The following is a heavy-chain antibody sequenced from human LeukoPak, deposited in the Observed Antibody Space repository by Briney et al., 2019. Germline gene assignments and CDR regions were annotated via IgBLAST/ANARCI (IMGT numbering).Heavy chain of an antibody. Sequence: SETLSLTCAVYGGSFSGYYWSWIRQPPGKGLEWIGKINHSGSTNYNPSLKSRVTISVDTSKNQFSLKLSSVTAADTAVYYCARDFGYYYGSGSYYQAFDYWGQGTLVTVSS. V-gene: IGHV4-34*01. CDR3: ARDFGYYYGSGSYYQAFDY. CDR1: GGSFSGYY. D-gene: IGHD3-10*01. J-gene: IGHJ4*02. CDR2: INHSGST.